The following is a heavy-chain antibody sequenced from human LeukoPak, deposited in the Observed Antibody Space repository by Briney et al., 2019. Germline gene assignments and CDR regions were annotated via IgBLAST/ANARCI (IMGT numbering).Heavy chain of an antibody. J-gene: IGHJ3*02. CDR2: INPNSGGT. V-gene: IGHV1-2*02. CDR3: ARADLAVADVFDI. Sequence: GASVKVSCKASGYTFTGYYMHWVRQAPGQGLEWMGWINPNSGGTNYAQKFQGRVTMTRDTSISTAYMELSRLRSDDTAVYYCARADLAVADVFDIWGQGTMVTVSS. D-gene: IGHD6-19*01. CDR1: GYTFTGYY.